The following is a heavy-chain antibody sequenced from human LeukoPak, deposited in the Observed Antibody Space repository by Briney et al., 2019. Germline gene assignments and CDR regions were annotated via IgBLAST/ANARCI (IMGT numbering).Heavy chain of an antibody. V-gene: IGHV3-30-3*01. CDR1: GFTVSTNI. D-gene: IGHD3-10*01. J-gene: IGHJ6*02. CDR3: AREAVTVVRGSLVNYGLDV. CDR2: LSSDGSKT. Sequence: GKSLRLSCAASGFTVSTNIVHWVRQAPGKGLEWVAILSSDGSKTNYADSVKGRFTISRDTSTNTVYLQMNSLRPDDTGVYYCAREAVTVVRGSLVNYGLDVWGPGTTVTVSS.